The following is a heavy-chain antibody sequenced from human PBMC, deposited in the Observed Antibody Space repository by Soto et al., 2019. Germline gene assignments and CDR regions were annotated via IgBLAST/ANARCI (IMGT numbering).Heavy chain of an antibody. CDR3: ARTNYGGNGELYYDGMDV. J-gene: IGHJ6*02. V-gene: IGHV1-69*12. CDR1: GGTFSSYA. CDR2: IIPIFGTA. D-gene: IGHD4-17*01. Sequence: QVQLVQSGAEVKKPGSSVKVSCKASGGTFSSYAISWVRQAPGQGLEWMGGIIPIFGTANYAQKFQGRVTITADESTSTAYMELSSLRSEDTAVYYCARTNYGGNGELYYDGMDVWGQGTTVTVSS.